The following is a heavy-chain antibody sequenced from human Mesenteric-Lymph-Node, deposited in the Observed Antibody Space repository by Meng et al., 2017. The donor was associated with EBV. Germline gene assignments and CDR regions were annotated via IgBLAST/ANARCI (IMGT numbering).Heavy chain of an antibody. CDR1: GYTFTGYY. V-gene: IGHV1-2*06. D-gene: IGHD2-15*01. Sequence: QGEVVALGNGGEGLGASVKVSCKSSGYTFTGYYMHWVRQAPGQGLEWMGRIDPDSGGTNYAQKFQGRITMTRDTSISTAYMELSRLRSDDTAVYYCTRGKYCTGGACYSFWFDPWGQGTLVTVSS. CDR2: IDPDSGGT. J-gene: IGHJ5*02. CDR3: TRGKYCTGGACYSFWFDP.